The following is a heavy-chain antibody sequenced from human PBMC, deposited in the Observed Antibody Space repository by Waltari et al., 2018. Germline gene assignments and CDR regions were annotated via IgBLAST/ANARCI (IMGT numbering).Heavy chain of an antibody. D-gene: IGHD6-13*01. J-gene: IGHJ4*02. V-gene: IGHV4-61*02. Sequence: QVQLQESGPGLVKPSQTLSLTCTVSGGSIRSGSYYWSWIRQPAGKGLEWIGRIYTSGSTNYNPSLKSRVTISVDTSKNQFSLKLSSVTAADTAVYYCAREVMYSSSWIYYFDYWGQGTLVTVSS. CDR3: AREVMYSSSWIYYFDY. CDR2: IYTSGST. CDR1: GGSIRSGSYY.